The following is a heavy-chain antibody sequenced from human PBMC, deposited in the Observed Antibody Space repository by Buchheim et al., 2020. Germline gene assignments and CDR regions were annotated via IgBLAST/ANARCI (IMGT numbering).Heavy chain of an antibody. Sequence: EVNLVQSGGGLVQPGGSLRLSCEASGFTFSSAAMTWVRQAPGKGLEWVSSLTISGDFTYYADSVRGRFSISRDNSKNTLYLQMNSLRAEDTAVYYCAKEVRPNDFWGQGTL. V-gene: IGHV3-23*04. CDR2: LTISGDFT. CDR3: AKEVRPNDF. CDR1: GFTFSSAA. J-gene: IGHJ4*02.